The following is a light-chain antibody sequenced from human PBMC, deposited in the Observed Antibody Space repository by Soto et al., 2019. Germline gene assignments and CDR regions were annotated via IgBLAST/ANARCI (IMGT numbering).Light chain of an antibody. Sequence: QSGLAERPAGSGSPGQRVTISCSGGSSNIGSNTVNWYQQLPGTAPKLLIYSNNQRPSGVPDRFSGSKSGTSASLAISGLQSEDEADYYCAAWDASLNAYVFGTGTEVTVL. CDR3: AAWDASLNAYV. J-gene: IGLJ1*01. V-gene: IGLV1-44*01. CDR1: SSNIGSNT. CDR2: SNN.